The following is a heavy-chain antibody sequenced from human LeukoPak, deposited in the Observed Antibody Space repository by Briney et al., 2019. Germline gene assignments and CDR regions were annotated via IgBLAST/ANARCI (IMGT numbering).Heavy chain of an antibody. J-gene: IGHJ4*02. V-gene: IGHV1-18*04. CDR3: AKGWREWELLGY. CDR1: GYTFTSYY. D-gene: IGHD1-26*01. CDR2: ISAYNGNT. Sequence: ASVKVSCKASGYTFTSYYMHWVRQAPGQGLEWMGWISAYNGNTNYAQKLQGRVTMTTDTSTSTAYMELRSLRSDDTAVYYCAKGWREWELLGYWGQGTLVTVSS.